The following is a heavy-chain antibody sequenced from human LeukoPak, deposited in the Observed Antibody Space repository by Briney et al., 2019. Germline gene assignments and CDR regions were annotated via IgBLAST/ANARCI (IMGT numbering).Heavy chain of an antibody. Sequence: SVKVSCKASRGTFSSYAINWVRQAPGQGLEWMGGIIPIFGTANYAQKFQGRVTITADESTSTAYMELSSLRSEDTAVYYCARGWGIYGPGSYFHYMDVWGKGTTVTISS. D-gene: IGHD3-10*01. J-gene: IGHJ6*03. CDR2: IIPIFGTA. CDR1: RGTFSSYA. V-gene: IGHV1-69*13. CDR3: ARGWGIYGPGSYFHYMDV.